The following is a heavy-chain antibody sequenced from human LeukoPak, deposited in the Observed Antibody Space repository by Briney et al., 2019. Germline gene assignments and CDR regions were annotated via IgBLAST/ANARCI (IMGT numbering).Heavy chain of an antibody. CDR2: IYYSGST. V-gene: IGHV4-59*08. Sequence: SETLPLTCTVSGGSISSYYWSWIRQPPGKGLEWIGYIYYSGSTNYNPSLKSRVTISVDTSKNQFSLKLSSVTAADTAVYYCASRGWYSSSLDYWGQGTLVTVSS. D-gene: IGHD6-6*01. J-gene: IGHJ4*02. CDR3: ASRGWYSSSLDY. CDR1: GGSISSYY.